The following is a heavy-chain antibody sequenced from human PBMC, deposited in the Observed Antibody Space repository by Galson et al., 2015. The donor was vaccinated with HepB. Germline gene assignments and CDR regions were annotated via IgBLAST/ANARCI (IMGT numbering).Heavy chain of an antibody. D-gene: IGHD3-16*01. CDR1: GGSLNIYA. J-gene: IGHJ3*02. CDR2: IIPTPATA. CDR3: ASNGGEAFDI. Sequence: SVKVSCKVSGGSLNIYAISWVRQAPGQGLEWAGGIIPTPATANYAQKFQGRVTITADKSTGTAYMELRTLRSEDTAVYYCASNGGEAFDIWGQGTMVTVSS. V-gene: IGHV1-69*10.